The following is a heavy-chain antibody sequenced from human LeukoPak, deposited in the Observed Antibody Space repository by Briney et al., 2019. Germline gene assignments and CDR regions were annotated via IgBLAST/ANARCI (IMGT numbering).Heavy chain of an antibody. J-gene: IGHJ4*02. CDR2: MKHDGSEK. D-gene: IGHD3-3*01. CDR1: GFTFSAYW. CDR3: ASRAIYSDY. Sequence: GGSLRLSCAASGFTFSAYWMSWVRQAPGKGLEWVASMKHDGSEKYYVDSVKGRFTISRDNAKNSLYLQMNSLRAEDTAVYYCASRAIYSDYWGQGTLVTVSS. V-gene: IGHV3-7*01.